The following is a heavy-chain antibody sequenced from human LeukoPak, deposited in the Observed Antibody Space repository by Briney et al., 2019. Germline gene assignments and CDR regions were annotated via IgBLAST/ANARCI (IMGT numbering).Heavy chain of an antibody. CDR2: IYYSGST. J-gene: IGHJ5*02. V-gene: IGHV4-59*01. CDR3: ARIYSGYWFDP. Sequence: PSETLSLTCTVSGGSTSSYYWNWIRQPPGKGLEWIGHIYYSGSTNYNPSLRSRVTISVDTSKNQFSLKLSSVTAADTAVYYCARIYSGYWFDPWGQGTLVTVSS. D-gene: IGHD5-12*01. CDR1: GGSTSSYY.